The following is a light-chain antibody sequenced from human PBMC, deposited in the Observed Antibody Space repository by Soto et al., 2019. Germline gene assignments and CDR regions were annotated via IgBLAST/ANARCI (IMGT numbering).Light chain of an antibody. CDR1: QGISSY. V-gene: IGKV1-8*01. J-gene: IGKJ1*01. CDR3: QQYNSYS. Sequence: AIRMTQSPSSLSASTGDRVTITCRASQGISSYLAWYQQKPGKAPKLLIYAASTLQSGVPSRFSGSGSGTEFTLTISSLQPDDFATYYCQQYNSYSFGLGTKVEMK. CDR2: AAS.